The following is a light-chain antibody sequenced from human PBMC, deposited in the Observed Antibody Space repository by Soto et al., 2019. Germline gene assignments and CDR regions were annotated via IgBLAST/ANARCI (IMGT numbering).Light chain of an antibody. Sequence: IQLTQSPSSLSASVGDRVTITCRASQGISSSLAWYQQKPGKAPKLLIYAASTLQSGVPSRFSGSGSGTDFTLTISSLQPEDFATYYCQQLNSYLPITFGQGTRLEIK. J-gene: IGKJ5*01. V-gene: IGKV1-9*01. CDR2: AAS. CDR1: QGISSS. CDR3: QQLNSYLPIT.